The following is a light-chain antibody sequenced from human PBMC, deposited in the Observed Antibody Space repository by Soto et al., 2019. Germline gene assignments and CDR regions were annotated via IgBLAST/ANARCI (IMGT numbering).Light chain of an antibody. CDR1: STDFGAYHY. CDR3: SSYVSTTTVYV. CDR2: EVN. J-gene: IGLJ1*01. Sequence: QSALTQPASVSGSPGQSITISCTGTSTDFGAYHYVSWYQQHPGKGPRLLIFEVNNRPSGVSNRFSGSKSGNTASLTISGLQPEDEADYYCSSYVSTTTVYVFGTGTKVTVL. V-gene: IGLV2-14*01.